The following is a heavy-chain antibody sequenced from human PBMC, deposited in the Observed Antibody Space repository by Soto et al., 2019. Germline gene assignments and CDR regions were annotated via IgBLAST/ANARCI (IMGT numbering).Heavy chain of an antibody. V-gene: IGHV4-34*01. D-gene: IGHD4-17*01. CDR2: INHSGST. Sequence: PSETLSLTCAVYGGSFSGYYWSWIRQPPGKGLEWIGEINHSGSTNYNPSLKSRVTISVDTSKNQFSLKLSSVTAADTAVYYCARGPALSNGDTAVGAIDYWGQGTLVTVSS. CDR3: ARGPALSNGDTAVGAIDY. J-gene: IGHJ4*02. CDR1: GGSFSGYY.